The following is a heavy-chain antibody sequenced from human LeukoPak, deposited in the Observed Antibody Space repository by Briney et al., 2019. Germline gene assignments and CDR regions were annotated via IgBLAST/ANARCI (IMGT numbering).Heavy chain of an antibody. CDR1: GGSISSYY. J-gene: IGHJ4*02. CDR2: IYYSGST. D-gene: IGHD1-14*01. CDR3: ARITGIRARAFDY. V-gene: IGHV4-30-4*01. Sequence: KPSETLSLTCTVSGGSISSYYWSWIRQPPGKGLEWIGYIYYSGSTYYNPSLKSRVTISVDTSKNQFSLKLSSVTAADTAVYYCARITGIRARAFDYWGQGTLVTVSS.